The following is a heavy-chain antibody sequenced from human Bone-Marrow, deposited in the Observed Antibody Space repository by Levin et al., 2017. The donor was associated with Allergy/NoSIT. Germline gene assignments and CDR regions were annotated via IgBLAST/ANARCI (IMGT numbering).Heavy chain of an antibody. CDR3: ARQTGYSDGTVDY. Sequence: SETLSLTCTVSGGSISSSNYYWGWIRQPPGKGLEWIGSMYYSGYTYYNPSLKSRVTISVDTSKNQFSLKLSSVTAADTAVYYCARQTGYSDGTVDYWGQGTLVTVSS. CDR2: MYYSGYT. CDR1: GGSISSSNYY. D-gene: IGHD5-18*01. J-gene: IGHJ4*02. V-gene: IGHV4-39*01.